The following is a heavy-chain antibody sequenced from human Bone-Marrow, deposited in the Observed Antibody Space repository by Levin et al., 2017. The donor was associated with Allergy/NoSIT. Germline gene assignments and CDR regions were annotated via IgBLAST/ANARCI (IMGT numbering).Heavy chain of an antibody. Sequence: PSETLSLTCSVSGGSVTRSAYYWSWIRQRPGKGLEWIGYISYSGGTHYDPSLKSRITMSLDTSKNQFSLKLSSVTAADTAVYFCARDGAYSSSWGSNWFDPWGQGTLVTVSS. D-gene: IGHD6-13*01. CDR3: ARDGAYSSSWGSNWFDP. CDR2: ISYSGGT. V-gene: IGHV4-31*03. CDR1: GGSVTRSAYY. J-gene: IGHJ5*02.